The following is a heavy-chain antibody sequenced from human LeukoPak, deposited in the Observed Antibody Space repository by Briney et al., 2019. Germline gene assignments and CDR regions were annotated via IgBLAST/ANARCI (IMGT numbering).Heavy chain of an antibody. CDR1: GGSISSYY. CDR2: IYYSGST. J-gene: IGHJ6*02. D-gene: IGHD2-15*01. Sequence: SETLSLTCTVSGGSISSYYWSWIRQPPGKGLEWIGYIYYSGSTNYNPSLKSRVTISVDTSKNQFSLKLSSVTAADTAVYYCARQQGGPYYYYGMDVWGQGTTVTVSS. V-gene: IGHV4-59*08. CDR3: ARQQGGPYYYYGMDV.